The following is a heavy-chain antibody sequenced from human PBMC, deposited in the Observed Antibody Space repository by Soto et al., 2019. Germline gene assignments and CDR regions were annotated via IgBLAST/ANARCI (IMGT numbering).Heavy chain of an antibody. CDR3: ASSSGSYYGGYSNWFDP. CDR1: GGSISSYY. J-gene: IGHJ5*02. Sequence: SETLSLTCTVSGGSISSYYWSWIRQPPGEGLEWIGYIYYSGSTNYNPSLKSRVTISVDTSKNQFSLKLSSVTAADTAVYYCASSSGSYYGGYSNWFDPWGQGTLVTVSS. CDR2: IYYSGST. D-gene: IGHD1-26*01. V-gene: IGHV4-59*01.